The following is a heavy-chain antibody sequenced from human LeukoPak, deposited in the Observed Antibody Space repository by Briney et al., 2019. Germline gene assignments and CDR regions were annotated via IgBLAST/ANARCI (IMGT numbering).Heavy chain of an antibody. CDR2: IYTSGST. D-gene: IGHD2-2*01. V-gene: IGHV4-4*07. CDR1: GGSISSYY. CDR3: ATLTAVVPAAGGAFDI. Sequence: SEILSLTCTVSGGSISSYYWSWIRQPAGKGLEWIGRIYTSGSTNYNPSLKSRVTMSVDTSKNQFSLKLSSVTAADTAVYYCATLTAVVPAAGGAFDIWGQGTMVTVSS. J-gene: IGHJ3*02.